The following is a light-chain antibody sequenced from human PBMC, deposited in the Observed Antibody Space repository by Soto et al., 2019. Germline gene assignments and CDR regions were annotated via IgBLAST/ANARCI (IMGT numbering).Light chain of an antibody. V-gene: IGLV3-21*04. J-gene: IGLJ2*01. CDR1: NIGSKS. CDR2: YDR. Sequence: SYELAQPPSVSVAPGKTASITCGGNNIGSKSVLWYQQRAGQAPVLLIYYDRYRPSGIPDRFSGSNSGNTATPTISRVEAADEADYYCQVYDTPTDPRVFGGRTQLTVL. CDR3: QVYDTPTDPRV.